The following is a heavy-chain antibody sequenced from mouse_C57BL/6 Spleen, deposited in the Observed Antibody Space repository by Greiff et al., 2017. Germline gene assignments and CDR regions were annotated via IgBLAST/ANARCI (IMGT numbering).Heavy chain of an antibody. CDR3: ARHYGSSRSYAMDY. J-gene: IGHJ4*01. CDR1: GYTFTDYN. D-gene: IGHD1-1*01. CDR2: INPNNGGT. Sequence: VQLKQSGPELVKPGASVKIPCKASGYTFTDYNMDWVKQSHGKSLEWIGAINPNNGGTIYNQKFKGKATLTVDKSSSTAYMELRSMTSEDTAVYYCARHYGSSRSYAMDYWGQGTSVTVSS. V-gene: IGHV1-18*01.